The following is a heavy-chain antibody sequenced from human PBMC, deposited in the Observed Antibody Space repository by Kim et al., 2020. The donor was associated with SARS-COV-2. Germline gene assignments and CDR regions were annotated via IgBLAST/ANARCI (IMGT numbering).Heavy chain of an antibody. Sequence: TYYNPSLKSRVTISVDTSKNQFSLKLSSVTAADTAVYYCARNPYSSGFDYWGQGTLVTVSS. CDR3: ARNPYSSGFDY. CDR2: T. J-gene: IGHJ4*02. V-gene: IGHV4-30-2*04. D-gene: IGHD6-19*01.